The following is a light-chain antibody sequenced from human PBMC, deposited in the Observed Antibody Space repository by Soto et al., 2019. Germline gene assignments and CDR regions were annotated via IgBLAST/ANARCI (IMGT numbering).Light chain of an antibody. CDR1: TSKIGSKY. Sequence: QSVLTQPPSASGTPGQRVTISCSGSTSKIGSKYVYWYQQLPGTAPALLIYSSDQRPSGVHARFSGSKSGTSASLAISGLRSEDEADYYCAAWDDSLSVWVFGGGTQLTVL. V-gene: IGLV1-47*02. CDR3: AAWDDSLSVWV. J-gene: IGLJ3*02. CDR2: SSD.